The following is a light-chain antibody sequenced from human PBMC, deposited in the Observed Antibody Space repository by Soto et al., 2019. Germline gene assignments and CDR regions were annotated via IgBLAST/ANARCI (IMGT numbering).Light chain of an antibody. Sequence: EIVMTQSPGTLSVSPGERVTLSCRASQRVDRNLAWYQQKPGQAPRLLIYDASSRATGIPGRFSGSGSGTDFTLIISSLQSEDLAAYYCQQYSKWPLTFGGGTKVEIK. V-gene: IGKV3-15*01. CDR3: QQYSKWPLT. CDR2: DAS. CDR1: QRVDRN. J-gene: IGKJ4*01.